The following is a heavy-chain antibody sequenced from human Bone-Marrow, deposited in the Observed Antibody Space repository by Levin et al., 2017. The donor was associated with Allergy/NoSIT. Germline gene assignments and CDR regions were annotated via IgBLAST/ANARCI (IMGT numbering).Heavy chain of an antibody. Sequence: ASVKVSCKASGYTFNDYYIHWERQAPGQGLEWMGRINPKTGGTNYPQRLEGRVTMTRDTSINTAYMELSRLKSDDTAVYFCARATSGWIPGYWGQGTLVTVSS. J-gene: IGHJ4*02. CDR3: ARATSGWIPGY. CDR2: INPKTGGT. V-gene: IGHV1-2*06. D-gene: IGHD6-19*01. CDR1: GYTFNDYY.